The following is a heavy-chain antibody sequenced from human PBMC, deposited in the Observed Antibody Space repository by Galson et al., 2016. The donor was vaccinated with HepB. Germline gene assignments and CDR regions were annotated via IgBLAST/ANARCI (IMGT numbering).Heavy chain of an antibody. Sequence: SETLSLTCAVYGGPLSDYYWTWIRQPPGKGLQWIGEINHRGKNNYNPSLKSRVTISVDTFKNQFSLKLSSVTAADTAVYYCASLVGYCNGGSCRFPWGQGTMVTVSS. CDR1: GGPLSDYY. J-gene: IGHJ3*01. CDR3: ASLVGYCNGGSCRFP. CDR2: INHRGKN. V-gene: IGHV4-34*01. D-gene: IGHD2-15*01.